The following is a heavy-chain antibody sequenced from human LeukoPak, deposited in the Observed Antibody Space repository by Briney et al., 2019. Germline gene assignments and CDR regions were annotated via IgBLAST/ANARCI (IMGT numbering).Heavy chain of an antibody. CDR1: GYTFISYG. CDR3: ARETAENWNYYYFDY. CDR2: ISAYNGNT. J-gene: IGHJ4*02. V-gene: IGHV1-18*01. Sequence: ASVKVSCKASGYTFISYGISWVRQAPGQGLEWMGWISAYNGNTNYAQKLQGRVTMTTDTSTSTAYMELRSLRSDDTAVYYCARETAENWNYYYFDYWGQGTLVTVSS. D-gene: IGHD1-7*01.